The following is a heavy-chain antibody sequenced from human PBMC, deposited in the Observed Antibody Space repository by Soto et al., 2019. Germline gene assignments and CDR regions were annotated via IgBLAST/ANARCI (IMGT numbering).Heavy chain of an antibody. Sequence: QVQLVQSGAEVKKPGSSVKVSCKASGGTFSSYAISWVRQAPGQGLEWMGGIIPIFGTANYAQKFQGRVTITADESTSTAYMELSSLRSEDTAVYYCARKRQINCSGGSCYSVYYYYGMDVWGQGTTVTVSS. D-gene: IGHD2-15*01. J-gene: IGHJ6*02. CDR3: ARKRQINCSGGSCYSVYYYYGMDV. CDR2: IIPIFGTA. V-gene: IGHV1-69*01. CDR1: GGTFSSYA.